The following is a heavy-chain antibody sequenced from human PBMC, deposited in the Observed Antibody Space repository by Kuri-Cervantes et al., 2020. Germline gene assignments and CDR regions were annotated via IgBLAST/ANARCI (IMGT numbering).Heavy chain of an antibody. CDR3: ARGKGYNWNDAALDI. CDR1: GCTFSSYA. Sequence: SVKVSCKASGCTFSSYAISWVRQAPGQGLEWMGGIIPIFGTANYAQKFQGRVTITADESTSTAYMELSSLRSEDTAVYYCARGKGYNWNDAALDIWGQGTMVTVSS. D-gene: IGHD1-1*01. J-gene: IGHJ3*02. CDR2: IIPIFGTA. V-gene: IGHV1-69*13.